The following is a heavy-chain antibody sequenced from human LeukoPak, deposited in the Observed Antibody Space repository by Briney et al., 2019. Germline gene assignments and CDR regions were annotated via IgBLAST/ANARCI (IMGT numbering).Heavy chain of an antibody. Sequence: ASVKVSCKVSGHTLSELSMHWVRQAPGKGLEWMGGFDPEDGETIYAQKFQGRLTMTEDTSTNTAYMEVSTLRSEDTAVYYCARLNGLYSSSLGEDYWGQGTLVTVSS. V-gene: IGHV1-24*01. J-gene: IGHJ4*02. CDR2: FDPEDGET. CDR1: GHTLSELS. D-gene: IGHD6-6*01. CDR3: ARLNGLYSSSLGEDY.